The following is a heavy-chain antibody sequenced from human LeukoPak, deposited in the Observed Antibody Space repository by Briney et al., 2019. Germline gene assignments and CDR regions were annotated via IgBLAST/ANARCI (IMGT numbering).Heavy chain of an antibody. CDR3: ARDGYHIAVAGPYYYYMDV. J-gene: IGHJ6*03. Sequence: GGTLRLSCAASGFIFSNYAMTWVRQAPGKGLEWVSAISGSGGSTYYADSVKGRFTISRDNSKNTLYLQMNSLRAEDTAVYYCARDGYHIAVAGPYYYYMDVWGKGTTVTVSS. CDR2: ISGSGGST. V-gene: IGHV3-23*01. D-gene: IGHD6-19*01. CDR1: GFIFSNYA.